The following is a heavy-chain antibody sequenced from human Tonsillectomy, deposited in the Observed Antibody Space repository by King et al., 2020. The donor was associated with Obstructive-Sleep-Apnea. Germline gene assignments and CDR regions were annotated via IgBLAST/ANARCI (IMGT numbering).Heavy chain of an antibody. Sequence: VQLVESGGGLVKPGGSLRLSCAASGFTFSNAWMSWVRQAPGKGLEWVGRFKSKTDGGTTDYAAPVKGRFTISRDDSENTLYLQMNSLKTEDTAVYYCTTGHMVTGRGLIYWGQGTLVTVSS. D-gene: IGHD4-23*01. J-gene: IGHJ4*02. CDR2: FKSKTDGGTT. V-gene: IGHV3-15*01. CDR3: TTGHMVTGRGLIY. CDR1: GFTFSNAW.